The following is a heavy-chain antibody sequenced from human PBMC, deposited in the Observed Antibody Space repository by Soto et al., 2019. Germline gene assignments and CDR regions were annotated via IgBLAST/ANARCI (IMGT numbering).Heavy chain of an antibody. CDR1: GYTFTSYG. D-gene: IGHD2-15*01. J-gene: IGHJ4*02. CDR2: ISAYNGNT. V-gene: IGHV1-18*01. CDR3: ARTIVVVVAATYYFDY. Sequence: GASVKVSCKASGYTFTSYGISWVRQAPGQGLEWMGWISAYNGNTNYAQKLQGRVTMTTDTSTSTAYMELRSLRSDDTAVYYCARTIVVVVAATYYFDYWGQGTLVTVSS.